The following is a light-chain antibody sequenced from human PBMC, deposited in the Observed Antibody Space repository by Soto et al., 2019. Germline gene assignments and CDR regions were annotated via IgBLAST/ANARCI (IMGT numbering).Light chain of an antibody. V-gene: IGKV3-20*01. J-gene: IGKJ1*01. Sequence: EIVLTQSPGTLSLSPGERATLSCRASQSVSSSYLAWYQQKPGQSPRLLIFGASSRATGTTDRFSGSESETDFTLTISRLEAEVFSVYSCQRYDTLPRTFGQGPTVEIK. CDR2: GAS. CDR3: QRYDTLPRT. CDR1: QSVSSSY.